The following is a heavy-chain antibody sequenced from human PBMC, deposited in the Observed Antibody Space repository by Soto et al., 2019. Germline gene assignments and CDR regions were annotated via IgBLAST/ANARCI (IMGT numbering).Heavy chain of an antibody. J-gene: IGHJ4*02. V-gene: IGHV3-15*01. CDR1: GFTVSNAW. CDR2: IKSKTDGGTT. CDR3: TRYSYGASEY. D-gene: IGHD5-18*01. Sequence: EVQLVESGGGLVKPGGSLRLSCAAWGFTVSNAWISWIRQAPGKGLEWVGRIKSKTDGGTTEYDAPVKGRFTISRDDSKNTLYLQMNSLKTEDTAVYYCTRYSYGASEYWGQGTLVTVSS.